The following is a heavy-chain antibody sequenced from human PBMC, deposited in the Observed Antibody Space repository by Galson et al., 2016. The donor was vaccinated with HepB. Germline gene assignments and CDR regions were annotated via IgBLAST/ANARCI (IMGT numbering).Heavy chain of an antibody. Sequence: PALVKPTQTLTLTCTFSDFSLSSTGEGVGWIRQPPGKALEWLAIIYWDDDRKFSPSLKSRLTITKDTSNNQVVLTMTNMDSVDTATYYCARPYCTSAGCYYDAFDIWGPGTTVIVSS. V-gene: IGHV2-5*02. CDR1: DFSLSSTGEG. CDR2: IYWDDDR. D-gene: IGHD2-2*01. J-gene: IGHJ3*02. CDR3: ARPYCTSAGCYYDAFDI.